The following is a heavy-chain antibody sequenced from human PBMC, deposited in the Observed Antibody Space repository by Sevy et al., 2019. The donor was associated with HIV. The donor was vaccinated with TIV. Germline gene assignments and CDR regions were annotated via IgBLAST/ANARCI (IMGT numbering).Heavy chain of an antibody. Sequence: SETLSLTCTVSGGSMSSYCWSWIRQPPGKGLEWIGYIYNSGSTNYNPSLKSRVTISVDTSKNQFSLKLSSVTAADTAVYYCARDRGNIVATFDYYYGMDVWGQGTTVTVSS. CDR3: ARDRGNIVATFDYYYGMDV. J-gene: IGHJ6*02. CDR2: IYNSGST. CDR1: GGSMSSYC. D-gene: IGHD5-12*01. V-gene: IGHV4-59*01.